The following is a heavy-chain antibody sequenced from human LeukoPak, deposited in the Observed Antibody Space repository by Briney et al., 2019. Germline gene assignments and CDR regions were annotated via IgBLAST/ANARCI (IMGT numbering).Heavy chain of an antibody. CDR2: MRDDGSTK. Sequence: PGGSLRLSCAASGFTFSNYGMHWVRQAPGKGLEWVAYMRDDGSTKYYVDSVKGRFTISRDNSKSTLYLQMNSLRTEDTAVYYCAKGFDSTGFYLDSWGQGTLVTVFS. J-gene: IGHJ4*02. D-gene: IGHD3-22*01. CDR3: AKGFDSTGFYLDS. V-gene: IGHV3-30*02. CDR1: GFTFSNYG.